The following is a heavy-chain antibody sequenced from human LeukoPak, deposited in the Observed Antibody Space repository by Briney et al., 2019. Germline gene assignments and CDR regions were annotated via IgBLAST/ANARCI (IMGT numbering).Heavy chain of an antibody. CDR2: IRYDESNK. V-gene: IGHV3-30*02. CDR1: GFTFSSYG. Sequence: PGGSLRLSCAASGFTFSSYGMHWVRQAPGKGLEWVALIRYDESNKYYADSVKGRFTISRDNSKNTLYLQMNSLRAEDTAVYYCARSPRGYSFYFDYWGQGTLVTVSS. J-gene: IGHJ4*02. CDR3: ARSPRGYSFYFDY. D-gene: IGHD3-22*01.